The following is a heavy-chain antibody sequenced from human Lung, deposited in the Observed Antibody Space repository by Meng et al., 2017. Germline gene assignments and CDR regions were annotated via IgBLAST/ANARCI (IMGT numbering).Heavy chain of an antibody. CDR1: GFSGSSNA. CDR3: IAEIGPKSFDN. J-gene: IGHJ4*02. CDR2: ISYDGSGE. D-gene: IGHD3-22*01. V-gene: IGHV3-30*04. Sequence: QVQLAESGGAGVQPGRSRRRAWAAFGFSGSSNAMHWVRQAPGKGLEWVALISYDGSGEGYADSVKGRFTISRDNSKSTLYLQMDSLRPEDTAVYYCIAEIGPKSFDNWGQGTLVTVSS.